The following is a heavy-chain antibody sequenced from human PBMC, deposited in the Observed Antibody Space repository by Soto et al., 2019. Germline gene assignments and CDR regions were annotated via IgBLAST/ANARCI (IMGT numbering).Heavy chain of an antibody. Sequence: EVQLLESGGGLVQPGGSLRLSCAASGFTFSSYAMSWVRQAPGKGLEWVSAISGSGGSTYYADSVKGRFTISRDNSKNTPYLQMNSLRAEDTAVYYCAKAGDYYDSCPDHDCWGQGTLVTVSS. CDR2: ISGSGGST. CDR1: GFTFSSYA. V-gene: IGHV3-23*01. D-gene: IGHD3-3*01. J-gene: IGHJ4*02. CDR3: AKAGDYYDSCPDHDC.